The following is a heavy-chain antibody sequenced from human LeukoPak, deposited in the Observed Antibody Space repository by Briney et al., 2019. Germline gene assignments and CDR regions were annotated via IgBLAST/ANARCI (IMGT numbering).Heavy chain of an antibody. CDR3: ARGSFSIAVAGRLDY. CDR2: IYTSGST. Sequence: SETLSLTCTVSGGSISSGSYYWSWIRQPAGKGLEWIGRIYTSGSTNYNPSLKSRVTISVDTSKNQFSLKLSSVTAADTAVYYCARGSFSIAVAGRLDYWGQETLVTVSS. CDR1: GGSISSGSYY. V-gene: IGHV4-61*02. D-gene: IGHD6-19*01. J-gene: IGHJ4*02.